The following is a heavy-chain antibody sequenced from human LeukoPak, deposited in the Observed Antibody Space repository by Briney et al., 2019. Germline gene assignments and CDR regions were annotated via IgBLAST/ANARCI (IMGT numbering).Heavy chain of an antibody. CDR1: GGSISSYY. Sequence: SETLSLTCTVSGGSISSYYWSWIRQPAGKGLQWIGRLYTSGSTNYNPSLKSRVTMSIDTSKNQFSLKLSSVTAADTAVYYCACAAGYSYDNWFDPWGQGTLVTVSS. CDR2: LYTSGST. V-gene: IGHV4-4*07. J-gene: IGHJ5*02. CDR3: ACAAGYSYDNWFDP. D-gene: IGHD5-18*01.